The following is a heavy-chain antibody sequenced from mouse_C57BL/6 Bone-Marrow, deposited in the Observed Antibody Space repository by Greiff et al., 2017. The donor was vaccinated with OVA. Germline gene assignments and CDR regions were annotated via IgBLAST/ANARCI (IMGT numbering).Heavy chain of an antibody. CDR2: IDPANGNT. CDR3: ASLPPPYYFDY. V-gene: IGHV14-3*01. CDR1: GFNIQNTY. J-gene: IGHJ2*01. Sequence: EVQLQQSVAELVRPGASVKLSCTASGFNIQNTYMHWVKQRPEQGLEWIGRIDPANGNTKYAPKFQGKATITADTSSNTAYLQLSSLTSEDTAIYYCASLPPPYYFDYWGQGTTLTVSS. D-gene: IGHD2-10*01.